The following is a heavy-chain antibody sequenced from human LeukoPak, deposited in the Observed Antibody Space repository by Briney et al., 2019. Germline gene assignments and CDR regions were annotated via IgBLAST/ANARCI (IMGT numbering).Heavy chain of an antibody. Sequence: GGSLRLSCAASGFTFSSYAMTWVRQAPGQGLEWVAGISASGAGTYYADSVKGRLTISRDNSQNTVYLQMNSLRAEDTALYYCAKKSRAVAGSHFDYWGQGTLVTVSS. CDR3: AKKSRAVAGSHFDY. CDR1: GFTFSSYA. V-gene: IGHV3-23*01. D-gene: IGHD6-19*01. CDR2: ISASGAGT. J-gene: IGHJ4*02.